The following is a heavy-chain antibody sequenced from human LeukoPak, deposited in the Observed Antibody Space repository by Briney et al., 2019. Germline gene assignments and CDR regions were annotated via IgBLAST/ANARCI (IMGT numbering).Heavy chain of an antibody. D-gene: IGHD6-19*01. J-gene: IGHJ5*02. V-gene: IGHV1-2*02. CDR3: ARAEYSSGLNWFDP. Sequence: ASVKVSCKASGYTFTGYYMHWVRRAPGQGLEWMGWINPNSGDTNYAQNFQGRVTMTRDTSISTAYMELSRLRSDDTAVYYCARAEYSSGLNWFDPWGQGTLVTVSS. CDR1: GYTFTGYY. CDR2: INPNSGDT.